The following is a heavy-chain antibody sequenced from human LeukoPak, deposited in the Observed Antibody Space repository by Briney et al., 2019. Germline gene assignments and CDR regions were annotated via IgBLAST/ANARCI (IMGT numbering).Heavy chain of an antibody. CDR2: IYYSGST. D-gene: IGHD1-26*01. CDR3: ARVGGSSMYFDY. CDR1: GGSISSSSYY. V-gene: IGHV4-39*07. Sequence: LETLSLTCTVSGGSISSSSYYWGWIRQPPGKGLEWIGSIYYSGSTYHNSSLKSRVTTSVDTSKNQFSLKLSPVTAADTAVYYCARVGGSSMYFDYWGQGTLVTVSS. J-gene: IGHJ4*02.